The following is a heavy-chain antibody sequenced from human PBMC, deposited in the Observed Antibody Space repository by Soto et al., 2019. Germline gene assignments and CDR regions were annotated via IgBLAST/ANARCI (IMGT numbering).Heavy chain of an antibody. CDR1: GYTCSNYD. V-gene: IGHV1-8*01. CDR2: LNPNTDKT. Sequence: GASVKVSCKASGYTCSNYDINWVLQSTGQGLEWMGWLNPNTDKTGSAQKFQGRVTMTRNTSISTAYLELSGLRSDDTAVYYCARGIKGLPPSAFDIWGQGTRVTVSS. J-gene: IGHJ3*02. CDR3: ARGIKGLPPSAFDI. D-gene: IGHD5-12*01.